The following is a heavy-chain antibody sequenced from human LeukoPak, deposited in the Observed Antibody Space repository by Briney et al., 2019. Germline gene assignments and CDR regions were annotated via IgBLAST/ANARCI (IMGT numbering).Heavy chain of an antibody. J-gene: IGHJ3*02. CDR1: GFTFSSYS. CDR3: ARGGFRSGRSTYFDI. CDR2: ISSSSSYI. D-gene: IGHD3-3*01. Sequence: GGSLRLSCAASGFTFSSYSMNWVRQAPGKGLEWVSSISSSSSYIYYADSVKGRFTISRDNAKNSLYLQMNSLRAEDTAVYYCARGGFRSGRSTYFDIWGQGTMVTVSS. V-gene: IGHV3-21*01.